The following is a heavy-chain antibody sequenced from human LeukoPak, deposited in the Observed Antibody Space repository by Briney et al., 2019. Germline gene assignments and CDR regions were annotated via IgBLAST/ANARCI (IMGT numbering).Heavy chain of an antibody. CDR3: AKDLPPGWELHYDAFDI. Sequence: GGSLRLSCAASGFTFSSYAMSWVRQAPGKGLEWVSAISGSGGSTYYADSVKGRFTISRDNSKNTLYLQMNSLRAEDTAVYYCAKDLPPGWELHYDAFDIWGQGTMVTVSS. CDR2: ISGSGGST. CDR1: GFTFSSYA. V-gene: IGHV3-23*01. D-gene: IGHD1-26*01. J-gene: IGHJ3*02.